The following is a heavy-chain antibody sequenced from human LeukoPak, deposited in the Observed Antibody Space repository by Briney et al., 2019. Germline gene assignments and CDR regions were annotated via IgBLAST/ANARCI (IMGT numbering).Heavy chain of an antibody. CDR1: GFTFSSYA. CDR2: ISYDGSNK. V-gene: IGHV3-30-3*01. Sequence: GSLRLSCAASGFTFSSYATHWVRQAPGKGLEWVAVISYDGSNKYYADSVKGRFTISRDNSKNTLYLQMNSLRAEDTAVYYCARPQSPWGQGTLVTVSS. CDR3: ARPQSP. J-gene: IGHJ5*02.